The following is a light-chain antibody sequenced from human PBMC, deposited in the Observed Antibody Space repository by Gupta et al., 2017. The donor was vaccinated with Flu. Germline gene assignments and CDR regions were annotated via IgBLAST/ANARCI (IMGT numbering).Light chain of an antibody. CDR2: GAS. V-gene: IGKV3-20*01. J-gene: IGKJ1*01. CDR3: HQYGSSPQT. Sequence: CSASQSVSSFYLAWYQQKPGQAPRLLIYGASSRATGIPDRFSGSGSGTDFTLTISRLEPEDFAVYYCHQYGSSPQTFGQGTKVETK. CDR1: QSVSSFY.